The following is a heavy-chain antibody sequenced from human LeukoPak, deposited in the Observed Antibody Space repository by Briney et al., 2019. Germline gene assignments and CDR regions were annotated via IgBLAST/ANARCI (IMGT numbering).Heavy chain of an antibody. CDR2: INHSGST. V-gene: IGHV4-34*01. Sequence: SETLSLTCAVYGGSFSGYYWSWIRQPPGKGLEWIGEINHSGSTNYNPSLKSRVTISVDTSKNQFSLKLSSVTAADTAVYYCARGPSPVYSRRWFGPWGQGTLVTVSS. J-gene: IGHJ5*02. CDR3: ARGPSPVYSRRWFGP. CDR1: GGSFSGYY. D-gene: IGHD2-21*01.